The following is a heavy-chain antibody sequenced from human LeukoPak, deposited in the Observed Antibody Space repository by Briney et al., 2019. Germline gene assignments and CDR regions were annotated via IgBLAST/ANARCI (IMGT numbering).Heavy chain of an antibody. J-gene: IGHJ5*02. CDR1: GFSLSTSGVG. CDR3: AHSKRWLGRGGFDP. D-gene: IGHD6-19*01. Sequence: ASGPTLVKPTQTLTLTCTFSGFSLSTSGVGVGWICQPPGKALEWLALIYWNDDKRYSPSLKSRLTITKDTPKNQVVLTMTNMDPVDTATYYCAHSKRWLGRGGFDPWGQGTLVTVSS. CDR2: IYWNDDK. V-gene: IGHV2-5*01.